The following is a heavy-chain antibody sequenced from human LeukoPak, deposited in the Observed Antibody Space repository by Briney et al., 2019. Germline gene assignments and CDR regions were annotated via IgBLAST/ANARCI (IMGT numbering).Heavy chain of an antibody. Sequence: PGGSLTLSCAGSGFSFSNYWMSWVRQPPGKGLEWVASIKEDGTETYSVGSVKGRFTISRDNTKKALYLQMNSLRAAGTAVYYCAKGGKIHTYNWFDPWGQGTLVTVSS. V-gene: IGHV3-7*05. CDR3: AKGGKIHTYNWFDP. CDR2: IKEDGTET. CDR1: GFSFSNYW. J-gene: IGHJ5*02. D-gene: IGHD5-18*01.